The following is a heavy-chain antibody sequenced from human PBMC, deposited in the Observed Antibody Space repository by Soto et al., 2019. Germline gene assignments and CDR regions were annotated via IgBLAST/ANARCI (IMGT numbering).Heavy chain of an antibody. V-gene: IGHV1-8*01. J-gene: IGHJ5*02. CDR2: MNPNSGNT. CDR1: GYTFTSYD. CDR3: ARRYYYGSGSPVSWFDP. Sequence: ASVKVSCKASGYTFTSYDINWVRQATGQGLEWMGWMNPNSGNTGYAQKFQGRVTMTRNTSISTAYMELSSLRSEDTAVYYCARRYYYGSGSPVSWFDPWGQGTLVTVSS. D-gene: IGHD3-10*01.